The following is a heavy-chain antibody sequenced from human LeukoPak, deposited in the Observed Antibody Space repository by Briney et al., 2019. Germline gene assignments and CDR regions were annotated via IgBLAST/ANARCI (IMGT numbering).Heavy chain of an antibody. D-gene: IGHD3-10*01. Sequence: SETLSLTCAVYGGSFSGYYWSWIRQPPGKGLEWIGEINHCGSTNYNPSLKSRVTISVDTSKNQFSLKLSSVTAADTAVYYRARRRRYYGSGSLGVYYYGMDVWGKGTTVTVSS. CDR2: INHCGST. CDR1: GGSFSGYY. CDR3: ARRRRYYGSGSLGVYYYGMDV. J-gene: IGHJ6*04. V-gene: IGHV4-34*01.